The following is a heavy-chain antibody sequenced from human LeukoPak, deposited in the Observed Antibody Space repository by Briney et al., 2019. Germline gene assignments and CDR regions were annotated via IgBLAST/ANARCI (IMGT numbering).Heavy chain of an antibody. CDR1: GYTFTDYY. CDR3: ARSPGLDTAVVNRP. V-gene: IGHV1-2*02. CDR2: INPNSGGT. Sequence: SSVTVSFMSSGYTFTDYYIHGVRQPRGQGREGMGLINPNSGGTNYAQNLQGRVTMPRHTSINKAYMELGRLRSDDTAVYYCARSPGLDTAVVNRPWGQGTLISVPS. D-gene: IGHD5-18*01. J-gene: IGHJ5*02.